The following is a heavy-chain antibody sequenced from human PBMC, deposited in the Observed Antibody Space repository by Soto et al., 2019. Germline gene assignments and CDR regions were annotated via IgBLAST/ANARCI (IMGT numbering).Heavy chain of an antibody. Sequence: GGSLRLSCAASGFTVSSNYMSWVRQAPGKGLEWVSVIYSGGSTYYADSVKGRFTISRDNSKNTLYLQMNSLRAEDTAVYYCARDPLSGSYAKFDYWGQGTLVTVSS. D-gene: IGHD1-26*01. V-gene: IGHV3-66*01. CDR2: IYSGGST. J-gene: IGHJ4*02. CDR3: ARDPLSGSYAKFDY. CDR1: GFTVSSNY.